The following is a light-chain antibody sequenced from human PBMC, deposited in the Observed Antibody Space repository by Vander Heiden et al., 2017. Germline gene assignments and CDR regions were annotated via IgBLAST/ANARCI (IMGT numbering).Light chain of an antibody. J-gene: IGLJ2*01. CDR1: TYHIGNNY. CDR2: DDN. V-gene: IGLV1-51*01. Sequence: QSVLTQPPSVSGAPGQRVNISCPGSTYHIGNNYISWYHPLPGTAPNLLIYDDNQRPSGIPNRFSGSKFDTSATLGITGLQTGDEADYYCGTWDSSRSAVVFGGGTKLTVL. CDR3: GTWDSSRSAVV.